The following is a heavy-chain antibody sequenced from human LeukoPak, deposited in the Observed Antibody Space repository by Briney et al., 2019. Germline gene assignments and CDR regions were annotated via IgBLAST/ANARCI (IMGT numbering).Heavy chain of an antibody. J-gene: IGHJ4*02. CDR1: GYIFTGYY. V-gene: IGHV1-2*02. CDR3: ARLTQLWFLFDY. D-gene: IGHD5-18*01. CDR2: INPNSGGT. Sequence: ASVKVSCKASGYIFTGYYMHWVRQAPGQGLEWMGWINPNSGGTNYAQKFQGRVTMTRDTSISTAYMELSRLRSDDTAVYYCARLTQLWFLFDYWGQGTLVTVSS.